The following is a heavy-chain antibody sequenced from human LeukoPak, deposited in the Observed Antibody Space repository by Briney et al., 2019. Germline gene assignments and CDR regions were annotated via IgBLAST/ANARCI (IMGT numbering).Heavy chain of an antibody. CDR3: ARDVLWFGELLPGKYNWFDP. CDR2: TNAANGNT. CDR1: GFTFTTYT. V-gene: IGHV1-3*01. D-gene: IGHD3-10*01. J-gene: IGHJ5*02. Sequence: GASVKVSCKTSGFTFTTYTMHWVRQAPGQRLEWMGWTNAANGNTQYSQKFQGRVTITRDTSASTAYMELSSLRSEDTAVYYCARDVLWFGELLPGKYNWFDPWGQGTLVTVSS.